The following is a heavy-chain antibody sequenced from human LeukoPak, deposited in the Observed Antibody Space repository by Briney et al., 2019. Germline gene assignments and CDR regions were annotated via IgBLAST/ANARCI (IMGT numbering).Heavy chain of an antibody. CDR1: GFTFSSYG. Sequence: GGSLRLSCAASGFTFSSYGMHWVHQAPGKGLEWVAFIRYDGSNKYYADSVKGRFTISRDNSKNTLYLQMNSLRAEDTAVYYCAKESRLRFLEWLSPFDYWGQGTLVTVSS. CDR2: IRYDGSNK. CDR3: AKESRLRFLEWLSPFDY. D-gene: IGHD3-3*01. V-gene: IGHV3-30*02. J-gene: IGHJ4*02.